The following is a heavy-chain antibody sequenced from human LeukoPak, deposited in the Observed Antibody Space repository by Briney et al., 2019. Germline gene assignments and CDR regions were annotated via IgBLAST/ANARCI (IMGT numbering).Heavy chain of an antibody. V-gene: IGHV3-33*01. Sequence: GGSLRLSCAASGFTFSDFGMHWVRQAPGKGLEWVAVIWYDGTEKYYADSVKGRFTISRDDSKNTLYLQMNSLRPEDTAVYYCARDLCSTTSCLDYWGQGTLVTVSS. CDR2: IWYDGTEK. D-gene: IGHD2-2*01. CDR1: GFTFSDFG. J-gene: IGHJ4*02. CDR3: ARDLCSTTSCLDY.